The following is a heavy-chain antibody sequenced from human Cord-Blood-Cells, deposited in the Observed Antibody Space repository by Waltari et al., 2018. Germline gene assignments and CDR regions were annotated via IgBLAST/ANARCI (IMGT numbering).Heavy chain of an antibody. CDR3: AREHIVVVTAIDY. CDR1: GSTLCRSV. D-gene: IGHD2-21*02. CDR2: INSDGSST. J-gene: IGHJ4*02. Sequence: VQLVESGGGLVQPGGSRRLSCAASGSTLCRSVIPWVRPAPGKGLVWVSRINSDGSSTSYADSVKGRFTISRDNAKNTLYLQMNSLRAEDTAVYYCAREHIVVVTAIDYWGQGTLVTVSS. V-gene: IGHV3-74*01.